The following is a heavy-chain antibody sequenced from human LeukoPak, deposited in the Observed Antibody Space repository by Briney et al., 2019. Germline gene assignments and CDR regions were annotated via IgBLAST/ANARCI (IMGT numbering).Heavy chain of an antibody. CDR1: GFNLSTYG. J-gene: IGHJ5*02. CDR3: AAAYGEGWFDP. V-gene: IGHV3-33*01. D-gene: IGHD4-17*01. Sequence: GGSLRRSCAASGFNLSTYGMHWVRQAPGKGLEWVADIWYDGNNKFYADSVKGRFTISRDNSKNTVHLQMYSLRDEDTAVYYCAAAYGEGWFDPWGQGTQVTVSS. CDR2: IWYDGNNK.